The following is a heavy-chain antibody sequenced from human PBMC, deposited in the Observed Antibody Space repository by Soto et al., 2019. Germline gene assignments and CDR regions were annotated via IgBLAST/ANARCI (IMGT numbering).Heavy chain of an antibody. V-gene: IGHV4-59*01. CDR2: IYYSGST. Sequence: SETLSLTCTVSGGSLSSYYWSWIRQPPGKGLEWIGYIYYSGSTNYNPSLKSRVTISVDTAKNQCSLKLSSVTAADTAVYYCARVTRDGSGPYYYYGMDVWGQGTTVTVSS. J-gene: IGHJ6*02. CDR3: ARVTRDGSGPYYYYGMDV. CDR1: GGSLSSYY. D-gene: IGHD3-10*01.